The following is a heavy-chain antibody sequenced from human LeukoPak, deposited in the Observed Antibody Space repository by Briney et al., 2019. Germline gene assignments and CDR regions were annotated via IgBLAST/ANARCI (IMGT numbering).Heavy chain of an antibody. J-gene: IGHJ4*02. CDR3: ARDRSGDSGSYQLMDC. V-gene: IGHV1-8*01. CDR2: MNPNSGNT. CDR1: GYTFASYD. Sequence: ASVKVSCKASGYTFASYDINWVRQATGQGLEWMGWMNPNSGNTGYAQKFQGRVTLTRNTSISTAYMELSSLRSEDTAVYYCARDRSGDSGSYQLMDCWGQGTLVTVSS. D-gene: IGHD1-26*01.